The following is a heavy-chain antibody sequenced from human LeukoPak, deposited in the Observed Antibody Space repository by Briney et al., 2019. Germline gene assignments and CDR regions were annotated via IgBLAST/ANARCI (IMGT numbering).Heavy chain of an antibody. Sequence: PGGSLRLSCAASGFIFNTYNMNWVRQAPGKGLEWVAVIWYDGSKKYYADSVKGRFTISRDNSKNTLYLQMNSLRAEDTAVYYCAKDPGDYGDNDAFDIWGQGTMVTVSS. V-gene: IGHV3-33*06. D-gene: IGHD4-17*01. CDR3: AKDPGDYGDNDAFDI. J-gene: IGHJ3*02. CDR1: GFIFNTYN. CDR2: IWYDGSKK.